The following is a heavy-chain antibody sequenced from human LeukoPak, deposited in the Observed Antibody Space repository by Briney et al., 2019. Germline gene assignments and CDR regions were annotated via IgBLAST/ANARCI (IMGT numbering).Heavy chain of an antibody. D-gene: IGHD6-13*01. V-gene: IGHV4-61*02. CDR2: IYTSGST. J-gene: IGHJ3*02. Sequence: SETLSLTCTVSGGSIGSGSYYWSWIRQPAGKGLEWIGRIYTSGSTNYNPSLKSRVTISVDTSKNQFSLKLSSVTAADTAVYYCAREKGSSWYTDAFDIWGQGTMVTVSS. CDR1: GGSIGSGSYY. CDR3: AREKGSSWYTDAFDI.